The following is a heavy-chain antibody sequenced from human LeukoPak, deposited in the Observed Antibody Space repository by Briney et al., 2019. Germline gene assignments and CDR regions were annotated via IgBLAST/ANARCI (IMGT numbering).Heavy chain of an antibody. CDR3: AKGVVPGTSRSFDY. CDR2: ISGSGGST. CDR1: GFTFSSYA. V-gene: IGHV3-23*01. D-gene: IGHD2-2*01. J-gene: IGHJ4*02. Sequence: GGSLRLSCAASGFTFSSYAMSWVRQAPGKGLEWVSAISGSGGSTYYADSVKGRFTISRDTSKNTLYLQMNSLRAEDTAIYYCAKGVVPGTSRSFDYWGQGTLVTVSS.